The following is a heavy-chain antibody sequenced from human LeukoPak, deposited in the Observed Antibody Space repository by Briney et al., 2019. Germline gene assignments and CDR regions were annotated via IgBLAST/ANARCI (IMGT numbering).Heavy chain of an antibody. CDR2: IYHSGST. J-gene: IGHJ4*02. CDR3: ARSSESGWYPAYFDY. V-gene: IGHV4-4*02. D-gene: IGHD6-19*01. CDR1: GGSISSSNW. Sequence: KPSGTLSLTCAVSGGSISSSNWWSWVRQPPGKGLEWIGEIYHSGSTNYNPSLKSRVTISVDKSKNQFSLKLSSVTAADTAVYYCARSSESGWYPAYFDYWGQGTLVTVSS.